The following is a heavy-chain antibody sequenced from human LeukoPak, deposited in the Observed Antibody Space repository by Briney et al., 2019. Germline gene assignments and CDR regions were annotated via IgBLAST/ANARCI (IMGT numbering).Heavy chain of an antibody. CDR1: GFTFSSYG. D-gene: IGHD7-27*01. V-gene: IGHV3-30*18. J-gene: IGHJ2*01. CDR2: ISDDESNK. CDR3: AKGSPGNYWYFDL. Sequence: GGSLRLSCAASGFTFSSYGMHWVRQAPGKGLEWVAVISDDESNKYYADSVKGRFTISRDNSKNTLYLQVNSLRAEDTAVYYCAKGSPGNYWYFDLWGRGTLVTVSS.